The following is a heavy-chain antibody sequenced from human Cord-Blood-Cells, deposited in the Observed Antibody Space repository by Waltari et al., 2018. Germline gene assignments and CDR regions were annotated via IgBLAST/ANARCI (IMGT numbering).Heavy chain of an antibody. J-gene: IGHJ3*02. CDR3: AKELAGAFDI. Sequence: EVQLVESGGCLVQPGRSLVLACAASGLTFDAYAWHWVRQAPGKGLEWVSGISGNSGSIGYADSVKGRFTISRDNAKNSLYLQMNSLRAEDMALYYCAKELAGAFDIWGQGTMVTVSS. V-gene: IGHV3-9*03. CDR1: GLTFDAYA. D-gene: IGHD2-15*01. CDR2: ISGNSGSI.